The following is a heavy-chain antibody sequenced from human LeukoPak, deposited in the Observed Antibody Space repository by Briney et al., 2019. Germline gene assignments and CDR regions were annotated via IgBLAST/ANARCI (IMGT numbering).Heavy chain of an antibody. D-gene: IGHD2-15*01. CDR3: ARSSPGGYCSGGSCPFFDS. Sequence: ASVKVSCKASGYTFTSYDINWVRQATGQGLEWMGWLNPTSGNTGCAQKFQGRVTMTRNTSISTAYMELSSLRSEDTAVYYCARSSPGGYCSGGSCPFFDSWGQGTLVTVSS. V-gene: IGHV1-8*01. CDR2: LNPTSGNT. CDR1: GYTFTSYD. J-gene: IGHJ4*02.